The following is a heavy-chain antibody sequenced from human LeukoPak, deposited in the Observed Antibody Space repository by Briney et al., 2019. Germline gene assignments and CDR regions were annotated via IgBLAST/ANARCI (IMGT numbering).Heavy chain of an antibody. Sequence: SETLSLTRTVSGGSISSYYWSWIRQPPGKGLEWIGYIYYSGSTNYNPSLKSRVTISVDTSKNQFSLKLSSVTAADTAVYYCARDSGRYYGSGSYISYFDYWGQGTLVTVSS. CDR1: GGSISSYY. J-gene: IGHJ4*02. V-gene: IGHV4-59*01. D-gene: IGHD3-10*01. CDR2: IYYSGST. CDR3: ARDSGRYYGSGSYISYFDY.